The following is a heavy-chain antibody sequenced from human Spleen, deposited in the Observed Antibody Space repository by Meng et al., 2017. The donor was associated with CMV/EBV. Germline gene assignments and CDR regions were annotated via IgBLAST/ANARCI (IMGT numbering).Heavy chain of an antibody. Sequence: SQTLSLTCAVYGGSFSDYLWSWIRQPPGKGLEWIGQINHSGSTTYNPSLKSRVTISVDTSKNQFSLRLRSVTAADTAVYYCAREFSGFDYWGQGTPVTVSS. CDR3: AREFSGFDY. CDR2: INHSGST. CDR1: GGSFSDYL. V-gene: IGHV4-34*01. D-gene: IGHD3-22*01. J-gene: IGHJ4*02.